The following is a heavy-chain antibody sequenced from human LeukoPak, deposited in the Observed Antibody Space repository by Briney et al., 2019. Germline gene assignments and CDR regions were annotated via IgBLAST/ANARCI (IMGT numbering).Heavy chain of an antibody. CDR2: LYPGDSEI. V-gene: IGHV5-51*01. Sequence: GQSLKISCKGSGYSFTNDWIAWVRQMPGKGLEWMGFLYPGDSEIRYSPSFQGQVTTSADRSISNAYLQWTSLQASDTAVYYCARQTSLSPYYFDSWGQGTLVTVSS. CDR1: GYSFTNDW. J-gene: IGHJ4*02. D-gene: IGHD3-16*02. CDR3: ARQTSLSPYYFDS.